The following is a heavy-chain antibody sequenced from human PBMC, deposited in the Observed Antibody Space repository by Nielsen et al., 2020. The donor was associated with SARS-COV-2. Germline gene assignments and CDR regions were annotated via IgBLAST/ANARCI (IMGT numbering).Heavy chain of an antibody. D-gene: IGHD5/OR15-5a*01. V-gene: IGHV3-48*02. CDR3: AKELEVCCHYMDV. CDR1: GFALSAYG. J-gene: IGHJ6*03. CDR2: IRMSDGAT. Sequence: ESLQFSCTASGFALSAYGMDWVRQVPGRGLEWLAHIRMSDGATQYADSVRGRFTISRYNAKNSLYLQMNSLRDEDTAVYFCAKELEVCCHYMDVWGKGTTVTVSS.